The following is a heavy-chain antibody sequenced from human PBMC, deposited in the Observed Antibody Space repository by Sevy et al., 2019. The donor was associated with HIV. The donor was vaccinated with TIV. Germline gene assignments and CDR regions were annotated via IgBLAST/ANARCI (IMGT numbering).Heavy chain of an antibody. CDR3: ARMGDYFDTSGYYPLKY. CDR2: INPQTGGT. Sequence: ASVKVSCKASGYTFTEYYVHWLRQAPGQWLEWMGWINPQTGGTYFAKKFQDRVTLTTATSINAVYMELSGLKFDDTAVFYCARMGDYFDTSGYYPLKYWGLGTLVTVSS. D-gene: IGHD3-22*01. CDR1: GYTFTEYY. V-gene: IGHV1-2*02. J-gene: IGHJ4*02.